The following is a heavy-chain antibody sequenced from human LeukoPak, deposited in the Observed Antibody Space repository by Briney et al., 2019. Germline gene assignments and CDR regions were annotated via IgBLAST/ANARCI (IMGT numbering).Heavy chain of an antibody. Sequence: PSQTLSLTCTVSGDSISSGRYYWSWIRQHPGRGLEWIAYIHHSGSAYYNPSLSTRVTISVDTSKNQFSLKLRFVTAADTALYYCARVAYHNSGGPQYNDVMDVWGQGTTVTVSS. CDR3: ARVAYHNSGGPQYNDVMDV. D-gene: IGHD2-15*01. CDR1: GDSISSGRYY. CDR2: IHHSGSA. J-gene: IGHJ6*02. V-gene: IGHV4-31*03.